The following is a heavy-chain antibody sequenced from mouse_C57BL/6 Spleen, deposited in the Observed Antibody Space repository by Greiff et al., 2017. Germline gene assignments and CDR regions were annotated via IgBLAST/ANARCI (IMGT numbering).Heavy chain of an antibody. CDR1: GYTFTEYT. Sequence: QVQLQQSGAELVKPGASVKLSCKASGYTFTEYTIHWVKQRSGQGLEWIGWFYPGSGSIKYNEKFKDKATLTADKSSSTVYMELSRLTSEDSAVYFCARHEDELYYGNSCYFDYWGQGTTLTVSS. J-gene: IGHJ2*01. D-gene: IGHD2-1*01. V-gene: IGHV1-62-2*01. CDR3: ARHEDELYYGNSCYFDY. CDR2: FYPGSGSI.